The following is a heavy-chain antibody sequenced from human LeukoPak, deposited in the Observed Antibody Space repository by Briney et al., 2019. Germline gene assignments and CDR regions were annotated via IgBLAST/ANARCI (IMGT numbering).Heavy chain of an antibody. Sequence: GASVKVSCKAPGYTFTSYYMHWVRQAPGQGLEWMGIINPSGGSTSYAQKFQGRVTMTRDTSTSTVYMELSSLRSEDTAVYYCAREGSYCSSTSCEEGWFDPWGQGTLVTVSS. CDR1: GYTFTSYY. V-gene: IGHV1-46*01. D-gene: IGHD2-2*01. CDR2: INPSGGST. CDR3: AREGSYCSSTSCEEGWFDP. J-gene: IGHJ5*02.